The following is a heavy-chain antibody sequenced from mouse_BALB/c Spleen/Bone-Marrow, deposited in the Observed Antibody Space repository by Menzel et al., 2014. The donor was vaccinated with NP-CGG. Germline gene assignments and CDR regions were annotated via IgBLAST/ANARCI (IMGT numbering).Heavy chain of an antibody. CDR1: DYSFTDYY. J-gene: IGHJ4*01. V-gene: IGHV1S34*01. Sequence: LVKTGASVKISCKASDYSFTDYYMHWVKQTHGKSLEWIGYISCYNGATSYNQKFKGKATFTVDTSSSAAFIQFSSLTSEGSAVYCCARSEGIYYYGSSYALDYWGQGTSVTVSS. CDR3: ARSEGIYYYGSSYALDY. D-gene: IGHD1-1*01. CDR2: ISCYNGAT.